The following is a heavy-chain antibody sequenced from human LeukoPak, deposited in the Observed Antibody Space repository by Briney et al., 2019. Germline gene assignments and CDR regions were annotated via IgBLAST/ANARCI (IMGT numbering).Heavy chain of an antibody. V-gene: IGHV4-34*01. CDR2: INHSGST. J-gene: IGHJ4*02. Sequence: SETLSLTCAVYGGSFSGYYWSWIRQPPGKGLEWIGEINHSGSTNYNPSLKSRVTISVDTSKNQFSLKLSSVTAADTAVYYCARDKQLVYFDYWGQGTLVTVSS. CDR3: ARDKQLVYFDY. CDR1: GGSFSGYY. D-gene: IGHD6-6*01.